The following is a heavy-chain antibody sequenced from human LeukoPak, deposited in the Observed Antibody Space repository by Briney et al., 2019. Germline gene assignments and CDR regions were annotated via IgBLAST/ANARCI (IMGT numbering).Heavy chain of an antibody. J-gene: IGHJ5*02. V-gene: IGHV1-8*01. Sequence: ASVRVSCKSSGYTFTSYDINWVRQAPGQGLEXXXXXXPINGNTGYAQTFKGRVTMTRDTSISTAYMELSSLSSEDTAVYYCARGLATTTLTIAMTALHHWGPGTLVTVSS. D-gene: IGHD2-21*02. CDR1: GYTFTSYD. CDR2: XXPINGNT. CDR3: ARGLATTTLTIAMTALHH.